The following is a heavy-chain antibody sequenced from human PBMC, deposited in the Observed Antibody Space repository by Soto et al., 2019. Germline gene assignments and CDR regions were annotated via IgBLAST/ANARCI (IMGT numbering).Heavy chain of an antibody. CDR2: ISPMFGAA. CDR3: AREVQVHTPAFVY. CDR1: GGTFNTYA. D-gene: IGHD3-10*01. J-gene: IGHJ4*02. V-gene: IGHV1-69*19. Sequence: QVQLVQSGAEMKKPGSSVKVSCQSSGGTFNTYAMNWVRQAPGQGPEWMGDISPMFGAANYAPKFQGRVTINADESTVTSYMQLSSLTSEVTALYCCAREVQVHTPAFVYWGQGTLVTVSS.